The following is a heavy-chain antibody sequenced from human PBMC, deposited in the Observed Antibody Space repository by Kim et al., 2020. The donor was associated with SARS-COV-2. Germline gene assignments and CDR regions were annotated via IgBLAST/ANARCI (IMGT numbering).Heavy chain of an antibody. CDR3: ARVPTYYDVLAGSALDH. D-gene: IGHD3-9*01. Sequence: VKGRLTISRDNSKNTLYLKMHSLRAEDTAVYYCARVPTYYDVLAGSALDHWGQGTLVTVSS. V-gene: IGHV3-23*01. J-gene: IGHJ4*02.